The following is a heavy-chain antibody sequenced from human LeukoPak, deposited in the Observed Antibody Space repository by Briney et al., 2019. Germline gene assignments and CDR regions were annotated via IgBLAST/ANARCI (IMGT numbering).Heavy chain of an antibody. D-gene: IGHD6-13*01. J-gene: IGHJ4*02. V-gene: IGHV3-53*01. CDR2: IYSDGRT. CDR1: GFIVSTNY. Sequence: GGSLRLSCAASGFIVSTNYMTWVRQAPGKGLEWVSVIYSDGRTFYADSVKGRFTSSRDNSTNTLYLQMNSLRADDTAVYFCARVIAATFESWGQGNLVTVSS. CDR3: ARVIAATFES.